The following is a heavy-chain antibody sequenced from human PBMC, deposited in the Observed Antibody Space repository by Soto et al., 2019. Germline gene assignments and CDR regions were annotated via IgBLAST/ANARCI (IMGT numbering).Heavy chain of an antibody. CDR1: GFTFSSLA. CDR2: ISFNGLSQ. D-gene: IGHD3-16*01. Sequence: QERLVESGGGVVQPGKYLRLSCAASGFTFSSLAMPWVRQAPGKGLEWVSVISFNGLSQFYPDSIRGRFTISRDNSKSTLYLQLDSLRPDDTAVYYCARGGRGLRGAFDVWGQGTEVSVS. CDR3: ARGGRGLRGAFDV. V-gene: IGHV3-30*03. J-gene: IGHJ3*01.